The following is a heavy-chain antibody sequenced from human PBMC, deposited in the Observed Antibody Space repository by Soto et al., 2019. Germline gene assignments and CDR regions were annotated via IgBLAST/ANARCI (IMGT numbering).Heavy chain of an antibody. CDR2: IGPYTGNT. CDR3: VMVDNYVTPTPQDV. Sequence: QVQLVQSGDEVKKPGASVKVSCKASGYIFVNYGIAWVRQAPRQGLEWMGWIGPYTGNTHSASKVQGRLTMTTDTSTSTAYMDLGSLPSDDTAVYYCVMVDNYVTPTPQDVWGQGTTVTVSS. D-gene: IGHD3-16*01. V-gene: IGHV1-18*01. CDR1: GYIFVNYG. J-gene: IGHJ6*02.